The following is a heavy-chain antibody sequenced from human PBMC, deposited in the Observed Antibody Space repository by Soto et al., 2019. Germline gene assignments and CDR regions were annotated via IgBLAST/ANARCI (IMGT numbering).Heavy chain of an antibody. Sequence: QVQLQESGPGLVKPSETLSLTCTVSGGSVSSGSYYWSWIQQPPGKGLEWIGYIYYSGSTNYNPSLKSRVTISVDTSKNQFSLKLSSVTAADTAVYYCAREIAVAGTSAFDYWGQGTLVTVSS. CDR3: AREIAVAGTSAFDY. J-gene: IGHJ4*02. D-gene: IGHD6-19*01. CDR2: IYYSGST. CDR1: GGSVSSGSYY. V-gene: IGHV4-61*01.